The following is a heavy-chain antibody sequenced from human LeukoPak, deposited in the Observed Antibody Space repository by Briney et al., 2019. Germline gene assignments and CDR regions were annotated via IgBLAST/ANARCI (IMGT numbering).Heavy chain of an antibody. J-gene: IGHJ3*02. D-gene: IGHD4-23*01. CDR3: ARERWFDI. V-gene: IGHV4-39*07. CDR1: SGSISSSNYY. CDR2: IYYSART. Sequence: PSETLSLTCTVSSGSISSSNYYWGWIRQPPGKGLECIGSIYYSARTYYNPSLKSRVTISVDTSKNQFSLKLSSVTAADTAVYYCARERWFDIWGQGTMVTVSS.